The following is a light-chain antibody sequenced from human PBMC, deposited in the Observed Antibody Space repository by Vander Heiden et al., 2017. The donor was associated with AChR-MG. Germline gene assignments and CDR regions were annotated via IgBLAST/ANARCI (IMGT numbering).Light chain of an antibody. V-gene: IGKV3-20*01. J-gene: IGKJ2*01. Sequence: EIVLTQSPGTLSLSTGERATLPCRASQSVSGSYLAWYQHKPGQAPRLLIYGASIRATGIPDRFSGSGSGTDFTLTISRLEPEDFAVYYCHQYGTSPYTFGQGTKVEIK. CDR2: GAS. CDR1: QSVSGSY. CDR3: HQYGTSPYT.